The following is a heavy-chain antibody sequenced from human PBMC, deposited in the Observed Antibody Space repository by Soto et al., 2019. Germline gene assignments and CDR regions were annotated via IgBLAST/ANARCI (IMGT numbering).Heavy chain of an antibody. V-gene: IGHV3-33*01. J-gene: IGHJ4*02. CDR1: GFSFIDYG. Sequence: PGGSLRLSCAASGFSFIDYGIHWVRQAPGKGLEWVAMIWFDGSKEFYADSVKGRFTVSRDKSRKTVYLQMNSLTADDTAVYYCARDGWPDSGGSLDYWGLGTQVTVSS. CDR2: IWFDGSKE. D-gene: IGHD3-22*01. CDR3: ARDGWPDSGGSLDY.